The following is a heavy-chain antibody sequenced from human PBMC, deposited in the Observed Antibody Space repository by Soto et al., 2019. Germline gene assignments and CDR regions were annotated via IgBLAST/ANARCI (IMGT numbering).Heavy chain of an antibody. J-gene: IGHJ4*02. CDR2: INPNSGAT. CDR1: GYPFTGYF. D-gene: IGHD3-3*01. V-gene: IGHV1-2*02. CDR3: ARGGGTILAPLP. Sequence: XSVKGASKASGYPFTGYFMHWVRQAPGQGLEWMGWINPNSGATKYAQKFQGRVTLSRDTSIRTAYMELSGLRSDDTAVYYCARGGGTILAPLPWGQGTLVTVSS.